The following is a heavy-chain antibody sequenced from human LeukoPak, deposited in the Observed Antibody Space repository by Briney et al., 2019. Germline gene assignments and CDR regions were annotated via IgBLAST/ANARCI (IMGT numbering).Heavy chain of an antibody. CDR1: GGSISSYY. Sequence: SETLSLTCTVSGGSISSYYWSWIRQPPGKGLEWIGYIYYSGSTNYNPSLKSRVTISVDTSKNQFSLKLSSVTAADTAVYYCARHTLDYYGSGSYYNPAFDYWGRGTLVTVSS. CDR3: ARHTLDYYGSGSYYNPAFDY. D-gene: IGHD3-10*01. J-gene: IGHJ4*02. CDR2: IYYSGST. V-gene: IGHV4-59*08.